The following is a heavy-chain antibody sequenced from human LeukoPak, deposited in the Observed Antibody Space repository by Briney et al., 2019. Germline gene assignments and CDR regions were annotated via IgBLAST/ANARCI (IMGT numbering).Heavy chain of an antibody. V-gene: IGHV3-21*05. CDR1: GFAFSSSP. J-gene: IGHJ4*02. CDR2: IIPSSAVI. Sequence: GGSLRLSCVASGFAFSSSPMNWVRQAPGKGLEWVSYIIPSSAVIQYADSVKGRFTISRDNAKNSLYLQMNSLRAEDTAVYYCARFGATGYASLNYWGQGTLVTVSS. CDR3: ARFGATGYASLNY. D-gene: IGHD1-26*01.